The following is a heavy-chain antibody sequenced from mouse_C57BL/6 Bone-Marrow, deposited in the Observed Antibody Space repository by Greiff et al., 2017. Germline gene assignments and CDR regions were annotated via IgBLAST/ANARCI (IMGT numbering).Heavy chain of an antibody. V-gene: IGHV14-4*01. CDR2: IDPENGGT. J-gene: IGHJ2*01. D-gene: IGHD2-1*01. CDR3: TTGCLLWPH. CDR1: GFNLNDDC. Sequence: VQLQQSGAELVRPGASVKLSCTASGFNLNDDCMPWVKQRPEQGLEWIGWIDPENGGTEYTSKFQGKATIKADPASNPPYLQLSSLTSDDTAVYSHTTGCLLWPHWSQGTTLTVSS.